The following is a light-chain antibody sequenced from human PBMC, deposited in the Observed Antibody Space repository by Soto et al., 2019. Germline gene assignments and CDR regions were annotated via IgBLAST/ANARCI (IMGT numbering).Light chain of an antibody. J-gene: IGKJ4*01. V-gene: IGKV3-20*01. Sequence: EIVLTQSPGTLSLSPGESATLSCRASQRVASSHIAWYRQKPGQAPWLLIYGASNLQSAVPSRFSGSGSGTEFTLTVSSLEAEDFATYYCQQTYRTPFTFGGGTKVEIK. CDR3: QQTYRTPFT. CDR2: GAS. CDR1: QRVASSH.